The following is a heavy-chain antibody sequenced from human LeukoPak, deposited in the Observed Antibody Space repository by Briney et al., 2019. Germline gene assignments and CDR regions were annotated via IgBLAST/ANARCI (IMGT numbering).Heavy chain of an antibody. CDR2: ISSSSSYI. Sequence: GGSLRLSCAASGFTFSSYSMNWVRQAPGKGLEWVSSISSSSSYIYYADSVKGRFTISRDNAKNSLYLQMNSLRAEDTAVYYCAREGSLVRGVSFDYWGQGTLVTVSS. CDR3: AREGSLVRGVSFDY. CDR1: GFTFSSYS. J-gene: IGHJ4*02. D-gene: IGHD3-10*01. V-gene: IGHV3-21*01.